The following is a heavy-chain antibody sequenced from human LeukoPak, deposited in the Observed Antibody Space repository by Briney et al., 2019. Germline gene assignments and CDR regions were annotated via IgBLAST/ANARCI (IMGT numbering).Heavy chain of an antibody. CDR1: GFTFSSYA. CDR3: AKYLGGLDR. CDR2: ITNNGDNT. V-gene: IGHV3-23*01. J-gene: IGHJ5*02. Sequence: GGTLRLSCAASGFTFSSYAMSWVRQAPGKGLDWVSAITNNGDNTYYADSVRGRFTISRDNSKNTLYLQMNSLRAEDTAVYYCAKYLGGLDRWGPGTLVTVSS. D-gene: IGHD2-15*01.